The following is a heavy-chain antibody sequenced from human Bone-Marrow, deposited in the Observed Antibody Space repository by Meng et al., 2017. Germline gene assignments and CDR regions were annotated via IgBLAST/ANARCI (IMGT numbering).Heavy chain of an antibody. CDR3: AKGNYDILTGYGNWFDP. Sequence: GESLKISCAASGFTFSRHAMNWVRQAPGKGLEWVSVISGSGGSTYYADSVKGRFTISRDNSKNTLSLRMNSLRAEDTAVYYCAKGNYDILTGYGNWFDPWGQGTQVT. V-gene: IGHV3-23*01. J-gene: IGHJ5*01. CDR1: GFTFSRHA. D-gene: IGHD3-9*01. CDR2: ISGSGGST.